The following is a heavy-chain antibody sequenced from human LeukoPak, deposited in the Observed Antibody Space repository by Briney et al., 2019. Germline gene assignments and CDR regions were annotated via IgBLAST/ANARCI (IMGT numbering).Heavy chain of an antibody. CDR2: ISSSSSTI. V-gene: IGHV3-48*04. CDR3: TRVYCGGDCYWGDAFNI. J-gene: IGHJ3*02. D-gene: IGHD2-21*02. CDR1: GFTFSSYS. Sequence: GGSLRLSCAASGFTFSSYSMNWVRQAPGKGLEWVSYISSSSSTIYYADSVKGRFTISRDNAKNTLYLQMNSLTAEDTALYYCTRVYCGGDCYWGDAFNIWGQGTMVTVSS.